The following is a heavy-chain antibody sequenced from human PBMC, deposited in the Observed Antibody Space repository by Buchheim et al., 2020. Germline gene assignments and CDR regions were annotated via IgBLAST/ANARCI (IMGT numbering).Heavy chain of an antibody. CDR1: GYTFDNYA. CDR2: ISAYSGNT. V-gene: IGHV1-18*01. J-gene: IGHJ4*02. Sequence: QVQLVQSGPEMKKPGASVKVSCKASGYTFDNYAINWVRQAPGHGLEWMGWISAYSGNTHFAQKFQDRLTMTTDASTSTPYLELKSLRSDDTAVYFCGGHDYGDYDIDFWGPGT. D-gene: IGHD4-17*01. CDR3: GGHDYGDYDIDF.